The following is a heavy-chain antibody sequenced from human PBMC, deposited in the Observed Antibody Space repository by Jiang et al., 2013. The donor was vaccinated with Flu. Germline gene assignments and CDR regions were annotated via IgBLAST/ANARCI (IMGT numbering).Heavy chain of an antibody. D-gene: IGHD1-26*01. V-gene: IGHV5-51*01. J-gene: IGHJ4*02. Sequence: SYWIGWVRQMPGKGWSGWGSSILVTLIPDTARPFQGQVTISADKSISTAYLQWGSLKASDTAMYYCARASGSYYSPNFDYWGQGTLVTVSS. CDR2: SILVTLIP. CDR3: ARASGSYYSPNFDY. CDR1: SYW.